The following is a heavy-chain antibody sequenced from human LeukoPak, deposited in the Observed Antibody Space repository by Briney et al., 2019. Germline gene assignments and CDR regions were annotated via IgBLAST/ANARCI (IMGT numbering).Heavy chain of an antibody. CDR1: AGSISGYY. CDR2: IYYTGNT. Sequence: SETLSLTCTVSAGSISGYYWTWIRQPPGKGLEWIGNIYYTGNTNYNRSLKSRVTISIDTSKNQFSLKLSSVTAADTALYYCARERVIATTYDAFDIWGQGTMVTVPS. CDR3: ARERVIATTYDAFDI. J-gene: IGHJ3*02. D-gene: IGHD2-15*01. V-gene: IGHV4-59*01.